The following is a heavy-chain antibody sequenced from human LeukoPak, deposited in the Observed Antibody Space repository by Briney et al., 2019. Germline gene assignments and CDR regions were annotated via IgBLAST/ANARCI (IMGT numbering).Heavy chain of an antibody. Sequence: GGSLRLSCAASGFTFSGYYMNWIRQAPGKGLEWVSHISSSGSIIYYADSVKGRFTISRDNAKNSLYLQMNSLRAEDTAVYYCARGGSYLSAFDIWGQGTMVTVSS. CDR2: ISSSGSII. CDR3: ARGGSYLSAFDI. D-gene: IGHD1-26*01. CDR1: GFTFSGYY. V-gene: IGHV3-11*01. J-gene: IGHJ3*02.